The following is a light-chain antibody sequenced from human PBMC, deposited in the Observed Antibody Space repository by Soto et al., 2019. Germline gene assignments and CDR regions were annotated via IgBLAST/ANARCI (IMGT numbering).Light chain of an antibody. J-gene: IGKJ2*01. Sequence: EIVMTQSPATLSVSPGERATLSCRASQSVSSSLAWYQHKPGQAPRLLIYGASIRATVIPGRFSGSGSGTEFTLTISSLQSEDFAAYYCQQYSNRYTFGQGTKLEIK. CDR1: QSVSSS. CDR2: GAS. CDR3: QQYSNRYT. V-gene: IGKV3D-15*01.